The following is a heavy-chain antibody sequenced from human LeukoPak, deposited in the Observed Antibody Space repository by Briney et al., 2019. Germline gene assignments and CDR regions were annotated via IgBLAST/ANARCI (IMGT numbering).Heavy chain of an antibody. CDR2: INTNTGNP. CDR3: ARGFYHPTVPLDY. Sequence: ASVXXXXXXSGYTFTSYAXXWXRQAXGQGLEXXGWINTNTGNPIYAQGFTGRFVLSLDTSVSTAYLQISSLKAEDTAVYYCARGFYHPTVPLDYWGQGTLVTVSS. D-gene: IGHD1-14*01. V-gene: IGHV7-4-1*02. CDR1: GYTFTSYA. J-gene: IGHJ4*02.